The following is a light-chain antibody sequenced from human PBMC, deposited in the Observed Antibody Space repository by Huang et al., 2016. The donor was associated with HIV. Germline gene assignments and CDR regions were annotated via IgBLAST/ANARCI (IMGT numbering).Light chain of an antibody. CDR1: QDITND. V-gene: IGKV1-6*02. CDR2: AAS. Sequence: AIQLTQSPSSLSASVGDRVTITCRGSQDITNDLGWYQQKPGKAPKLLISAASTLRSGVPSRFSGSGSGTDFTLTISSLQPEDFATYFCLQDFNYPRTFGQGTRVEIK. CDR3: LQDFNYPRT. J-gene: IGKJ1*01.